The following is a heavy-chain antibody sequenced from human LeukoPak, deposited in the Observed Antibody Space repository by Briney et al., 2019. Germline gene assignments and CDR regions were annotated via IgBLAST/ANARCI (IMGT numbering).Heavy chain of an antibody. CDR1: GFSLSTSGVG. CDR3: ALLGYCSSTSCYTFKNWFDP. V-gene: IGHV2-5*01. CDR2: IYWNDDK. Sequence: SGPTLVNPTPTLTLTCTFSGFSLSTSGVGVGWIRQPPGKALEWLALIYWNDDKRYSPSLKSRLTITKDTSKNQVVLTMTNMDPVDTATYYCALLGYCSSTSCYTFKNWFDPWGQGTLVTVSS. D-gene: IGHD2-2*02. J-gene: IGHJ5*02.